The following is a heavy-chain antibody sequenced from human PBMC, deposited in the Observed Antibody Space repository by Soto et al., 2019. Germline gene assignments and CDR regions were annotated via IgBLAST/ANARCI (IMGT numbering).Heavy chain of an antibody. J-gene: IGHJ4*02. CDR1: GFTFDDYA. CDR2: ISWNSGSI. V-gene: IGHV3-9*01. Sequence: EVQLVESGGGLVQPGRSLRLSCAASGFTFDDYAMHWVRQAPGKGLEWVSGISWNSGSIGYADSVKGRFTISRDNAKNSLYLQMNSLRAEDTALYYCAKDITRHSSGWYVPYYWGQGTLVTVSS. CDR3: AKDITRHSSGWYVPYY. D-gene: IGHD6-19*01.